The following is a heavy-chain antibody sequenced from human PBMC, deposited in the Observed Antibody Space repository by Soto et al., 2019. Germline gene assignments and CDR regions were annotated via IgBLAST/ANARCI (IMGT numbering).Heavy chain of an antibody. CDR3: ARVRYNWNYGRYYYYYGMDV. V-gene: IGHV4-34*01. J-gene: IGHJ6*02. Sequence: SETLSLTCAVYGGSFSGYYWSWIRHPPGKGLEGIGENDHCGSNNYNPSLKSRITISVATSKNPFSLKLSSVTAADTAVYYCARVRYNWNYGRYYYYYGMDVWGRGSTVTVS. D-gene: IGHD1-7*01. CDR2: NDHCGSN. CDR1: GGSFSGYY.